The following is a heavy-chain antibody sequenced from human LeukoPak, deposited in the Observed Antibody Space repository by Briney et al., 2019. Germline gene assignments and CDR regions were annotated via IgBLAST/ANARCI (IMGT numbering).Heavy chain of an antibody. CDR3: ERHATGYSNGSYRGVFDC. Sequence: PSETLSLTCTVSVRSKAHSAYYWGWIRQSPGKGLEWIGSIYYSGSMDYSPSLKTRVTISVDTSKNQFSLKLTSLTAADTAVYFCERHATGYSNGSYRGVFDCWGQGALVAVSS. CDR1: VRSKAHSAYY. V-gene: IGHV4-39*01. J-gene: IGHJ4*02. D-gene: IGHD6-19*01. CDR2: IYYSGSM.